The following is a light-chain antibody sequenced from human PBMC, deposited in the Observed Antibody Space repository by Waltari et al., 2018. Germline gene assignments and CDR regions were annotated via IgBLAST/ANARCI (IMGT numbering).Light chain of an antibody. Sequence: QSALTQPPSASGSPGQSVTISCTGARSDVGGYPYVSWYQQHPGKAPKVLIYEVNTRPSGVPDRFFGSKSGSTASLTVSGLQAEDEANYYCASYAGGDTPYVFGTGTKVTVL. CDR1: RSDVGGYPY. J-gene: IGLJ1*01. CDR3: ASYAGGDTPYV. V-gene: IGLV2-8*01. CDR2: EVN.